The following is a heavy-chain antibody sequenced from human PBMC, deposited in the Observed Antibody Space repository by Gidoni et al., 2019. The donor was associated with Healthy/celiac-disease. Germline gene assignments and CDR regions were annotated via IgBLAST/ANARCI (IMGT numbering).Heavy chain of an antibody. Sequence: EVQLLASGGGLVQPGGSLRLSCAASGFTFRSSAMSWVRQAPGKGLEWVSAISGSGGSTYYADSVKGRFTISRDNSKNTLYLQMNSLRAEDTAVYYCAKDLGDIVVVPDLSFDYWGQGTLVTVSS. CDR2: ISGSGGST. V-gene: IGHV3-23*01. J-gene: IGHJ4*02. D-gene: IGHD2-21*01. CDR1: GFTFRSSA. CDR3: AKDLGDIVVVPDLSFDY.